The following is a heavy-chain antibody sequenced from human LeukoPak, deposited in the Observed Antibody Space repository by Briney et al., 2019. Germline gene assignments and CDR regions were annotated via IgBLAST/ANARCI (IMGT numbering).Heavy chain of an antibody. CDR3: ARTLYIAAVPGGFDY. CDR1: GYTFTGHY. D-gene: IGHD6-13*01. Sequence: VPSAKLSCKPSGYTFTGHYMHGVSQAPGQGLEWMGWIKTKNAGTNFAQRFQGRVTMTRDTSISTVYMELSRLRSDDTALYYCARTLYIAAVPGGFDYWGQGTLVTVSS. J-gene: IGHJ4*02. V-gene: IGHV1-2*02. CDR2: IKTKNAGT.